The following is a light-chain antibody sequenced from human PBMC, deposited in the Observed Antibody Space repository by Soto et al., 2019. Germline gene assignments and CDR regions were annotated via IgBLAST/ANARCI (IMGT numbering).Light chain of an antibody. CDR2: RNN. Sequence: QSVLTQPPSASGTPGQRVTISCSGSSSNIGSNYVYWYQQLPGTAPKLLIYRNNQRPSGVPYRFSGSKSGTSASLAISWLRSEDEADYYCAAWDDSLSAFYVFGTGTKVTVL. CDR3: AAWDDSLSAFYV. J-gene: IGLJ1*01. V-gene: IGLV1-47*01. CDR1: SSNIGSNY.